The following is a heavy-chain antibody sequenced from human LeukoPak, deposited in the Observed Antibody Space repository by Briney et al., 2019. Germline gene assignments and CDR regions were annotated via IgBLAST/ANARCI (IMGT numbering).Heavy chain of an antibody. D-gene: IGHD3-22*01. V-gene: IGHV3-23*01. CDR2: ISGSGYST. CDR3: AKDYHYDSSGYYSHFDY. J-gene: IGHJ4*02. Sequence: GGSLRLSCAASGFTFSSYAMSWVRQAPGKGLEWVSAISGSGYSTYYADSVKGRFTISRDNSKNTLYLQMNSLRAEGTAVYYCAKDYHYDSSGYYSHFDYWGQGTLVTVSS. CDR1: GFTFSSYA.